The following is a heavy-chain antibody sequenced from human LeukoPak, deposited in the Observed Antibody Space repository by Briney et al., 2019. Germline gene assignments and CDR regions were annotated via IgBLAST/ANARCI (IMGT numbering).Heavy chain of an antibody. J-gene: IGHJ4*02. CDR2: INSDGSST. CDR3: ARGSYESSGYLNDY. Sequence: GGSLRLSCAASGFTFSTYWMHWVRQAPGKGLVWVSRINSDGSSTNYADSVKGRFTISRDNAKNTLYLQMNSLGAEDTAVYYCARGSYESSGYLNDYWGQGTLVTVSS. CDR1: GFTFSTYW. V-gene: IGHV3-74*01. D-gene: IGHD3-22*01.